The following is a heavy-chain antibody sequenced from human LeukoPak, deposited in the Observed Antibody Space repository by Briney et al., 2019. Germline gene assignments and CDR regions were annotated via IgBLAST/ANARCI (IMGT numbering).Heavy chain of an antibody. J-gene: IGHJ4*02. V-gene: IGHV4-59*08. CDR2: IYYSGST. CDR1: GGSISSYY. D-gene: IGHD6-13*01. CDR3: ARRIAAATYYFWS. Sequence: PSETLSLTCTVSGGSISSYYWSWIRQPPGKGLEWIGYIYYSGSTNYNPSLKSRVTISVDTSKNQFSLKLSSVTAADTAVYYCARRIAAATYYFWSWGQRTLVTVSS.